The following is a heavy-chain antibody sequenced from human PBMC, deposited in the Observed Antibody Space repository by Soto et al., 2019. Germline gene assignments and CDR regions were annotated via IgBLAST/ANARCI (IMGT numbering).Heavy chain of an antibody. Sequence: PGESLKISCKGSGYSFTSYWIGWVRQMPGKGLEWMGFIYPGDSDTRYSPAFQGQVTISADKSISTAYLQWSSLKASDTAMNYCARLRPTDYYDSSGYPDYWGQGTLVTVSS. D-gene: IGHD3-22*01. CDR2: IYPGDSDT. CDR1: GYSFTSYW. V-gene: IGHV5-51*01. J-gene: IGHJ4*02. CDR3: ARLRPTDYYDSSGYPDY.